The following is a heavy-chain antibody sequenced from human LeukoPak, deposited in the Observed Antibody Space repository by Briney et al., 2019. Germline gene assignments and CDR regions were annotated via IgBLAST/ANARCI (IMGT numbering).Heavy chain of an antibody. CDR3: ARLSSWGLMLNWFDP. CDR2: ISAYNGNT. V-gene: IGHV1-18*01. CDR1: GYTFTSYG. D-gene: IGHD3-16*02. Sequence: AASVKVSCKASGYTFTSYGISWVRQAPGQGLDWMGWISAYNGNTNYAQKLQGRVTMTTDTSTSTAYMELRSLRSDDTAVYYCARLSSWGLMLNWFDPWGQGTLVTVSS. J-gene: IGHJ5*02.